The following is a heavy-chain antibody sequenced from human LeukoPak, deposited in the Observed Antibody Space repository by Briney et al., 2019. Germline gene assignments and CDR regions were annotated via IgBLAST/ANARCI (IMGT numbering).Heavy chain of an antibody. Sequence: AASVKVSCKASGGTFSSYAISWVRQAPGQGLEWMGGIIPIFGTANYAQKFQGRVTITADESTSTAYMELSSLRSEDTAVYYCARVADDAPKESAHYYYYYMDVWGKGTTVTISS. D-gene: IGHD2-2*01. V-gene: IGHV1-69*13. CDR3: ARVADDAPKESAHYYYYYMDV. CDR2: IIPIFGTA. CDR1: GGTFSSYA. J-gene: IGHJ6*03.